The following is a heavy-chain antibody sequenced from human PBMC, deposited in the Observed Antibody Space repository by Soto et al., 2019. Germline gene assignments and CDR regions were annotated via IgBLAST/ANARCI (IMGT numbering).Heavy chain of an antibody. V-gene: IGHV4-39*07. CDR1: GGSISSSSYH. Sequence: SETLSLTYTVSGGSISSSSYHWSWIRQPPGKGLEWIGEINHSGSTNYNPSLKSRVTISVDTSKSQFSLKLSSVTAADTAMYYCARTSRFDSWGQGTLVTVSS. CDR3: ARTSRFDS. J-gene: IGHJ4*02. CDR2: INHSGST. D-gene: IGHD6-6*01.